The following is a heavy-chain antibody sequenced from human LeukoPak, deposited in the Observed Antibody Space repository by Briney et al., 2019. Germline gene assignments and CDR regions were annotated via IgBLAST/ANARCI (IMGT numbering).Heavy chain of an antibody. CDR2: ISAYNGNT. Sequence: ASVKVSCKASGYTFTSNGISWVRQAPGQGLEWMGWISAYNGNTNYAQKLQGRVTMTTDTSTSTAYMELRSLRSDDTAVYYCARETDYGDYYYGMDVWGQGTTVTVSS. V-gene: IGHV1-18*01. CDR3: ARETDYGDYYYGMDV. CDR1: GYTFTSNG. D-gene: IGHD4/OR15-4a*01. J-gene: IGHJ6*02.